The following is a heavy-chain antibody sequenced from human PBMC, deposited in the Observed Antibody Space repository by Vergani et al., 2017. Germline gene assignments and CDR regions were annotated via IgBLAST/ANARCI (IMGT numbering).Heavy chain of an antibody. CDR3: ARLVRDSSGNDAFDI. Sequence: QVQLQESGPGLVKPSQTLSLTCTVSGGSISSGDYYWICIRQPPGKGLEWIGYIYYSGSTYYNPSLKSRVTISVDTSKNQFSLKLSSVTAADTAVYYCARLVRDSSGNDAFDIWGQGTMVTVSS. CDR2: IYYSGST. V-gene: IGHV4-30-4*08. J-gene: IGHJ3*02. D-gene: IGHD3-22*01. CDR1: GGSISSGDYY.